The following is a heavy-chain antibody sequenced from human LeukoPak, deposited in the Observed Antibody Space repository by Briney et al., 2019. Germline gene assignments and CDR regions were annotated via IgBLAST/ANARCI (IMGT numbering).Heavy chain of an antibody. CDR2: ISSSGSTI. CDR3: ASIVVVPAAIS. D-gene: IGHD2-2*02. V-gene: IGHV3-48*03. Sequence: GGSLRLSCAASGFTFSSYEMNWVRQAPGKGLEWVSYISSSGSTIYYADSVKGRFTISRDNAKNSLYLQMNSLRAEDTAVYYFASIVVVPAAISWGQGTLVTVSS. CDR1: GFTFSSYE. J-gene: IGHJ5*02.